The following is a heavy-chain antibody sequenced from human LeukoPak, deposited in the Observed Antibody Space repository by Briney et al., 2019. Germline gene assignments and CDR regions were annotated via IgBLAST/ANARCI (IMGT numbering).Heavy chain of an antibody. D-gene: IGHD7-27*01. CDR3: AIDPNWGTHS. CDR1: GFTFSTYT. V-gene: IGHV3-23*01. Sequence: GGSLRLSCAASGFTFSTYTIYWFGPPPGKRLRWVSIIGSSGGGIHYADSVKGRFTISRDNSKNALYLQMNSLRVEDTAVYYCAIDPNWGTHSWGQGVLVTVSS. CDR2: IGSSGGGI. J-gene: IGHJ4*02.